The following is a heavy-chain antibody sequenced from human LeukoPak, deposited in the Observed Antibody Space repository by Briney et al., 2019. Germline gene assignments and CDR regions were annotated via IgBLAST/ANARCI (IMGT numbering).Heavy chain of an antibody. D-gene: IGHD3-22*01. CDR1: GGTFSSYA. CDR3: AIFKGSPYYYDSSGYSFDY. CDR2: IIPIFGTA. V-gene: IGHV1-69*05. J-gene: IGHJ4*02. Sequence: SVKVSCKASGGTFSSYAISWVRQAPGQGFEWMGGIIPIFGTANYAQKFQGRVTITTDESTSTAYMELSSLRSEDTAVYYCAIFKGSPYYYDSSGYSFDYWGQGTLVTVSS.